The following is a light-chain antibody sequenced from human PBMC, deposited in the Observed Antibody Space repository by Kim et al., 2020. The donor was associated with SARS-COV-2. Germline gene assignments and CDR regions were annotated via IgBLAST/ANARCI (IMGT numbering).Light chain of an antibody. Sequence: GQSITISCTGTMSDVGIYNYVSWYQQHPGKAPKLMIYDVRNRPSGVSDRFSGSKSGNTASLTISGLQAEDEADYYCSSYTTSSTYVFGTGTKVTVL. CDR1: MSDVGIYNY. CDR3: SSYTTSSTYV. J-gene: IGLJ1*01. V-gene: IGLV2-14*03. CDR2: DVR.